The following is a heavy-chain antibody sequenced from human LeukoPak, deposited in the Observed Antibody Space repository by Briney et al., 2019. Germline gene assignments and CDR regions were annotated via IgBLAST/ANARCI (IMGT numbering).Heavy chain of an antibody. CDR2: ISYDGSNK. V-gene: IGHV3-30*18. D-gene: IGHD3-9*01. CDR3: AKTIGILTGSFDY. J-gene: IGHJ4*02. Sequence: PGRSLRLSCAASGFTFSSYGMHWVRQAPGKGLEWVAVISYDGSNKYYADSVKGRFTISRDNSKDTLYLQMNSLRAEDTAVYYCAKTIGILTGSFDYWGQGTLVTVSS. CDR1: GFTFSSYG.